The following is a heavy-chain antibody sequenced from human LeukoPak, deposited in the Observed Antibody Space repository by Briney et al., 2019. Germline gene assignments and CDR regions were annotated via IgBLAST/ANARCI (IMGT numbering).Heavy chain of an antibody. Sequence: GESLKISCKGSGYSFTSYWIAWVRQMPGKGLEWMGIIYPGDSDTRYSPSFQGQVTISADKSISTAYLQWSSLKASDSAMYYCTRRSLCSGGSCYPDYWGQGTLVTVSS. D-gene: IGHD2-15*01. CDR1: GYSFTSYW. V-gene: IGHV5-51*01. J-gene: IGHJ4*02. CDR3: TRRSLCSGGSCYPDY. CDR2: IYPGDSDT.